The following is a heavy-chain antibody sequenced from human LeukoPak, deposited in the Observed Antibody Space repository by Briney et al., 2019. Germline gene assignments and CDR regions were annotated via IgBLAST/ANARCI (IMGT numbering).Heavy chain of an antibody. CDR1: GFTFSSYS. CDR2: ISSSSSYI. D-gene: IGHD2-2*01. V-gene: IGHV3-21*01. Sequence: PGGSLRLSCAASGFTFSSYSMNWVRQAPGKGLEWVSSISSSSSYIYYADSVKGRFTISRDNAKNSLYLQMNSLRAEDTAAYYCARDSHQLPRNTDGGYYYYYMDVWGKGTTVTVSS. CDR3: ARDSHQLPRNTDGGYYYYYMDV. J-gene: IGHJ6*03.